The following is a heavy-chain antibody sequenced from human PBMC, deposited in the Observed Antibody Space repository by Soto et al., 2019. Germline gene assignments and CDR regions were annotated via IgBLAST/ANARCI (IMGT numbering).Heavy chain of an antibody. CDR2: INPNSGGT. D-gene: IGHD1-26*01. V-gene: IGHV1-2*04. Sequence: ASVKVSCKASGYTFTGYYMHWVRQAPGQGLEWMGWINPNSGGTNYAQKFQGWVTMTRDTSISTLYMELSRLRSDDTAVYYFTRWDSQGYYKYFWGQGTTVTISS. CDR1: GYTFTGYY. CDR3: TRWDSQGYYKYF. J-gene: IGHJ6*02.